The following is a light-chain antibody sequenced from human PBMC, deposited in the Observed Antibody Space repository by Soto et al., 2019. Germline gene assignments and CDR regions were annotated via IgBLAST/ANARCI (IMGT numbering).Light chain of an antibody. CDR3: QQRSNWLT. CDR1: QSVSSY. V-gene: IGKV3-11*01. Sequence: EIVLTQSPATLSLSPGERATLSCRASQSVSSYLAWYQQRPGQAPRLLIFDASNRATGIPAGFSGSGSGTDFTLTISSLEPEDFAVYYCQQRSNWLTFGGGTKVEIK. CDR2: DAS. J-gene: IGKJ4*01.